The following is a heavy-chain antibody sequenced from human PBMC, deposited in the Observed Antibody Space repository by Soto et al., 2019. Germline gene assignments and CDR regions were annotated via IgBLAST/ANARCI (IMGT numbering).Heavy chain of an antibody. CDR2: IKPNGSS. CDR3: ARGGSSDWQVALDI. CDR1: AGSFSHYY. V-gene: IGHV4-34*01. J-gene: IGHJ3*02. D-gene: IGHD6-19*01. Sequence: QVQQQPWGAGLLKPSETLSLTCAVYAGSFSHYYWNWLRQAPGQGLEWIGKIKPNGSSNYHPSRRGRVDIDVDMSKNQTSQRVTAVTAAATAVYYCARGGSSDWQVALDIWAHGTMVTFSS.